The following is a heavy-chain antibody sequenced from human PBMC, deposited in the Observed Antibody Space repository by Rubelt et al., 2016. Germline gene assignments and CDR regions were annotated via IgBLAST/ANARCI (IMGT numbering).Heavy chain of an antibody. V-gene: IGHV4-34*01. D-gene: IGHD6-19*01. CDR3: ASQSSSGWYAFDI. J-gene: IGHJ3*02. Sequence: VQLQQWGAGLLKPSETLSLTCAVYGGSFSGYYWSWLRQPPGKGLEWMGEINHSGSTNYNPSLKSRVTISVDTSKNQFSLKLSSVTAADTAVYSCASQSSSGWYAFDIWGQGTMVTVSS. CDR2: INHSGST. CDR1: GGSFSGYY.